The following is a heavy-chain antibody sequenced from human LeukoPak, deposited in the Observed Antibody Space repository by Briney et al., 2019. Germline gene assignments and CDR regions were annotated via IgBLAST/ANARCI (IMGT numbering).Heavy chain of an antibody. D-gene: IGHD2-15*01. CDR1: GGTFSSYA. CDR2: IIPIFGTA. CDR3: ARGWGPPDCSGGSCYPKY. Sequence: AASEKVSCKASGGTFSSYAISWVRQAPGQGLEWMGGIIPIFGTANYAQKFQGRVTITADKSTSTAYMELSSLRSEDTAVYYCARGWGPPDCSGGSCYPKYWGQGTLVTVSS. J-gene: IGHJ4*02. V-gene: IGHV1-69*06.